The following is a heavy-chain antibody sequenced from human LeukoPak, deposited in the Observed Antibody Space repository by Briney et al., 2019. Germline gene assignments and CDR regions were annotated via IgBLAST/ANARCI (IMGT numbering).Heavy chain of an antibody. D-gene: IGHD5-18*01. CDR2: INHSGST. Sequence: PSETLSLTCAVYGGSFSGYYWSWVRQPPGKGLEWIGEINHSGSTNYNPSLKSRVTISVDTSKNQFSLKLSSVTAADTAVYYCARGPDTAMVLDYWGQGTLVTVSS. V-gene: IGHV4-34*01. J-gene: IGHJ4*02. CDR1: GGSFSGYY. CDR3: ARGPDTAMVLDY.